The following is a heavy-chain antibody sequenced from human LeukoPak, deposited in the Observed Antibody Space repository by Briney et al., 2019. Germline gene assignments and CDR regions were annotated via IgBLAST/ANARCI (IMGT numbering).Heavy chain of an antibody. D-gene: IGHD3-10*01. Sequence: SQTLSLTCTVSGGSISRGSYYWSWIRQPPGKGLEWIGEINHSGSSNYNPSLKSRVTISVDTSKNQFSLKLSSVTAADTAMYYCARQDYYGSGSYYFDYWGQGTLVTVSS. CDR3: ARQDYYGSGSYYFDY. J-gene: IGHJ4*02. CDR2: INHSGSS. CDR1: GGSISRGSYY. V-gene: IGHV4-39*01.